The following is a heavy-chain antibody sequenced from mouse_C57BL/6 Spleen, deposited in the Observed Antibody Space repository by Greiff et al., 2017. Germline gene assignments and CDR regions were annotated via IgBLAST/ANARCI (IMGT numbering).Heavy chain of an antibody. CDR3: ARDGCYPLGAMDY. CDR2: IDPSDSET. V-gene: IGHV1-52*01. D-gene: IGHD2-3*01. CDR1: GYTFTSYW. J-gene: IGHJ4*01. Sequence: QVQLQQPGAELVRPGSSVKLSCKASGYTFTSYWMHWVKQRPIQGLEWIGNIDPSDSETHYNQKFKDKATLTVDKSSSTAYMQLSSLTSEDSAVYYCARDGCYPLGAMDYWGQGTSVTVSS.